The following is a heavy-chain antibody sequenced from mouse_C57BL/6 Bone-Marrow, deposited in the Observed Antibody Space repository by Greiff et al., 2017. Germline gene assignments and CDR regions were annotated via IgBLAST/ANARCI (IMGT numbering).Heavy chain of an antibody. V-gene: IGHV1-85*01. J-gene: IGHJ2*01. CDR3: ARSDYDGYYLYYFDY. D-gene: IGHD2-3*01. CDR1: GYTFTSYG. CDR2: IYPRDGST. Sequence: QVQLQQSGAELVRPGSSVKMSCKTSGYTFTSYGINWVKQRPGQGLEWIGWIYPRDGSTKYNEKFKGKATLTVDTSSSTAYMELHSLTSEDSAVYFCARSDYDGYYLYYFDYWGQGTTLTVSS.